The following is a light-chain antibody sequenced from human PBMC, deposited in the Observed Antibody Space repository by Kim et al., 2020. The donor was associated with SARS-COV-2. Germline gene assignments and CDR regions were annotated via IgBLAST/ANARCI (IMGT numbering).Light chain of an antibody. CDR1: SSDDGGYKY. J-gene: IGLJ2*01. Sequence: QSVLTQPPSASGSPGQSVTISCTGTSSDDGGYKYVSWYQQHPGKAPKLIIYEVSKRPSGVPDRFSGSKSGNTASLTVSGLQAEDEADYYCNSYGGSDNPVLFGGGTKVTVL. CDR3: NSYGGSDNPVL. V-gene: IGLV2-8*01. CDR2: EVS.